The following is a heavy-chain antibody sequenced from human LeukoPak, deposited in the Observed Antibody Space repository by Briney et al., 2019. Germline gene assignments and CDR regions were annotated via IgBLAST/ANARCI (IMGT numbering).Heavy chain of an antibody. V-gene: IGHV3-74*01. J-gene: IGHJ4*02. CDR1: GFTFSSYW. Sequence: GGSLRLSCAASGFTFSSYWMHWVRQAPGKGPVWVSRINNDGSGTTYADSVKGRFTISRDDAKNTLYLQMNSLRAEDTAVYYCTRDLTRSGWLGEGTGFDYWGQGTLVTVSS. CDR2: INNDGSGT. CDR3: TRDLTRSGWLGEGTGFDY. D-gene: IGHD3-10*01.